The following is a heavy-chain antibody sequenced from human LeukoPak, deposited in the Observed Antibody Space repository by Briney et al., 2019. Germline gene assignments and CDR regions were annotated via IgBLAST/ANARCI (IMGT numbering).Heavy chain of an antibody. Sequence: GGSLRLSCAASGFTFSSYGMSWVRQAPGKGLEWVSTISGTGGSTYHADSVKGRFTISRDSSKNTLYLQMNSLRAEDTAIYYCAKDCFTYGYGDFDYWGQGTLVTVSS. J-gene: IGHJ4*02. CDR2: ISGTGGST. CDR3: AKDCFTYGYGDFDY. V-gene: IGHV3-23*01. CDR1: GFTFSSYG. D-gene: IGHD5-18*01.